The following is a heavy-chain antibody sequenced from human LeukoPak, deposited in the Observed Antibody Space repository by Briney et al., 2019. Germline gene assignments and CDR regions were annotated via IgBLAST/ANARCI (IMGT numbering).Heavy chain of an antibody. V-gene: IGHV4-59*01. Sequence: SETLSLTCTVSGDSISSYYWSWIRQPPGKGLEWTGYIYYSGSTNYNPSLKSRVTISVDTSKNQFSLKLSSVTAADTAIYYCARGGYSSSWSGVWWFDPWGQGTLVTVSS. CDR2: IYYSGST. J-gene: IGHJ5*02. CDR3: ARGGYSSSWSGVWWFDP. CDR1: GDSISSYY. D-gene: IGHD6-13*01.